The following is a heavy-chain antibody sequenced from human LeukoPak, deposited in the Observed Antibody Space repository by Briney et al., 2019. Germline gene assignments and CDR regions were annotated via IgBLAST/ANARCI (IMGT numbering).Heavy chain of an antibody. CDR1: GFTFDDYT. J-gene: IGHJ4*02. CDR3: AKDIGRSSSWYFFDY. Sequence: GGSLRLSCAASGFTFDDYTMHWVRQAPGKGLEWVSGISWNSGSIGYADSVKGRFTISRDNAKNSLYPQMNSLRAEDTALYYCAKDIGRSSSWYFFDYWGQGTLVTVSS. D-gene: IGHD6-13*01. V-gene: IGHV3-9*01. CDR2: ISWNSGSI.